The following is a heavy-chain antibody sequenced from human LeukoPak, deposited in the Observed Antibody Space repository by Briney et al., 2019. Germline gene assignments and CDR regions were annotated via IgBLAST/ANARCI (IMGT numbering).Heavy chain of an antibody. D-gene: IGHD6-13*01. J-gene: IGHJ4*02. CDR1: GYTFTSYY. CDR2: LNPGGVGT. CDR3: ARGYSSSWSHDY. V-gene: IGHV1-46*01. Sequence: ASVKVSCKASGYTFTSYYIHWVRQAPGQGLEWMGVLNPGGVGTNYAQKFQGRVTMTRDMSTSTVYVELSSLRSEDTAVYYCARGYSSSWSHDYWGQGTLVTVSS.